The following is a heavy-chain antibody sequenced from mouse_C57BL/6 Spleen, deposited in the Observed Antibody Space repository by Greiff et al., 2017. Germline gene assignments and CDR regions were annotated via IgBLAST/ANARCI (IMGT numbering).Heavy chain of an antibody. D-gene: IGHD1-1*01. Sequence: EVQLQQSGPELVKPGDSVKISCKASGYSFTGYFMNWVMQSHGKSLEWIGRINPYNGDTFYNQKFKGKASLTLDKSSSTAHMELRSLTSEDSAVYYCARITTVEGPFDYWGQGTTLTVSS. V-gene: IGHV1-20*01. CDR3: ARITTVEGPFDY. J-gene: IGHJ2*01. CDR1: GYSFTGYF. CDR2: INPYNGDT.